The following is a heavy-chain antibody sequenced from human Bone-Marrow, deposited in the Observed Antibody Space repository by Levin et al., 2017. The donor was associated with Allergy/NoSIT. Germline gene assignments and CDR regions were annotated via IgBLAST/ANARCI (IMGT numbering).Heavy chain of an antibody. J-gene: IGHJ6*02. CDR3: ARSSRYRTACNQYHYDMDV. CDR2: ISSDERDK. Sequence: GSLRLSCAASGFIFSSYAMHWVRKAPGKGLEWVALISSDERDKFYVDSVKGRFTISRDNSKKTLHLQMSSLRPEDTAVYYCARSSRYRTACNQYHYDMDVWGQGTTVIVSS. CDR1: GFIFSSYA. D-gene: IGHD6-6*01. V-gene: IGHV3-30*04.